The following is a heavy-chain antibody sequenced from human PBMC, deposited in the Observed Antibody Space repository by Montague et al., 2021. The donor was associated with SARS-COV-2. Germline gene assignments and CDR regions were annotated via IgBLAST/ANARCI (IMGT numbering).Heavy chain of an antibody. CDR1: GDSINSGDHY. V-gene: IGHV4-31*03. J-gene: IGHJ5*02. CDR3: ARDLHDTSGSAYLTPYRFEP. Sequence: TLSLTCNVSGDSINSGDHYWSWMRQHQGKGLVWIGYIYSSGSSYSNLSLQSRVSISADTSKNQFSLKLSSVTAADTAVYYCARDLHDTSGSAYLTPYRFEPWGQGTLVTVSS. CDR2: IYSSGSS. D-gene: IGHD3-22*01.